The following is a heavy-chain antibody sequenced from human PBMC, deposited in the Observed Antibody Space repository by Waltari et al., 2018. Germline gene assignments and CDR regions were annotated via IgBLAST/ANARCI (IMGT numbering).Heavy chain of an antibody. CDR2: IYHEGTT. CDR3: VRQVLGYCTSAACRRLES. CDR1: GYSLNTGFY. Sequence: QVQLLESGPGLLQPSETLSLTCGVSGYSLNTGFYWGWIRQSPGKGLEWIATIYHEGTTFYNPSLKSRVTISMDTSKNQFSLSLKSVTATDTAVYYCVRQVLGYCTSAACRRLESWGQGTPVTVSP. D-gene: IGHD2-2*03. J-gene: IGHJ4*02. V-gene: IGHV4-38-2*01.